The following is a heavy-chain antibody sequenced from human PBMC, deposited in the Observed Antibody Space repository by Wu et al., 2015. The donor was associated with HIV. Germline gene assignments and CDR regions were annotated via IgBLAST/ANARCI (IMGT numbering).Heavy chain of an antibody. CDR3: ARGATAYYYYMDV. J-gene: IGHJ6*03. CDR1: GYTFTNYD. Sequence: QVQLVQSGAEVKKPGASVKVSCKASGYTFTNYDISWVRQAPGQGLQWMGWISAHSGNTKYAQKLQGRVTMTTDTSTSSAYMELSSLRSEDTAVYYCARGATAYYYYMDVWGKGTTVTVSS. CDR2: ISAHSGNT. V-gene: IGHV1-18*01.